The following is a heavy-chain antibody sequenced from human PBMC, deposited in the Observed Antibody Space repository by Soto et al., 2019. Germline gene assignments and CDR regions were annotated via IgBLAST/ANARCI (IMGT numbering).Heavy chain of an antibody. V-gene: IGHV4-30-4*01. Sequence: TLSLTCTVSGGSISSGDYYWSWIRQPPGKGLEWIGYIYYSGSTYYNPSLKSRVTISVDTSKNQFSLKLSSVTAADTAVYYCARDGAAARRVYYYYYGMDVWGQGTTVTVSS. J-gene: IGHJ6*02. CDR3: ARDGAAARRVYYYYYGMDV. D-gene: IGHD2-2*01. CDR1: GGSISSGDYY. CDR2: IYYSGST.